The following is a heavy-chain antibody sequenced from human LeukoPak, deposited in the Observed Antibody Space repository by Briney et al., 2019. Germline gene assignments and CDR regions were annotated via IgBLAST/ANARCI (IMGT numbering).Heavy chain of an antibody. V-gene: IGHV3-23*01. CDR3: ASIAIFGVVTDKSGY. CDR1: GFTFSSYA. D-gene: IGHD3-3*01. Sequence: PGGSLRLSCAASGFTFSSYATSWVRQAPGKGLEWVSAISGSGGSTYYADSVKGRFTISRDNSKNTLYLQMNSLRAEDTAVYYCASIAIFGVVTDKSGYWGQGTLVTVSS. CDR2: ISGSGGST. J-gene: IGHJ4*02.